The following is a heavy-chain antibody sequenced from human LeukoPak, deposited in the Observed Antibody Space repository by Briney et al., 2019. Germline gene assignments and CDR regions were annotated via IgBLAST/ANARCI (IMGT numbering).Heavy chain of an antibody. CDR1: GFTFSSYA. CDR3: AKDGLYSSGIFDY. V-gene: IGHV3-23*01. J-gene: IGHJ4*02. D-gene: IGHD6-19*01. CDR2: ISGSGGST. Sequence: GGSLRLFCAASGFTFSSYAMSWVRQAPGKGLEWVSAISGSGGSTYYADSVKGRFTISRDNSKNTLYLQMNSLRAEDTAVYYCAKDGLYSSGIFDYWGQGTLVTVSS.